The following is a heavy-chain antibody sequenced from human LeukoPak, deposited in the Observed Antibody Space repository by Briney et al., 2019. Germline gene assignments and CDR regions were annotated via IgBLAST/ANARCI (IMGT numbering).Heavy chain of an antibody. CDR1: GFTFSSYA. CDR3: ARDPFYIVVVSANYYYGMDV. CDR2: ISYDGSNK. Sequence: GGSLRLSCAASGFTFSSYAMHWVRQAPGKGLEWVGIISYDGSNKYYADSVKGRFTISRDNSKNKLYLQMNSLRAEDAAVYYCARDPFYIVVVSANYYYGMDVWGQGTTVTVSS. V-gene: IGHV3-30-3*01. J-gene: IGHJ6*02. D-gene: IGHD2-21*01.